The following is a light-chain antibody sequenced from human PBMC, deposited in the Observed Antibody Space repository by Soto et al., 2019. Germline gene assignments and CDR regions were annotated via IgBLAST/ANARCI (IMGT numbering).Light chain of an antibody. CDR2: RNN. Sequence: QSVLTQPPSASGTPGLRVTISCSGSSSNIGSNYVYWYQQLPGTAPKLLIYRNNQRPSGVPDRFSGSKSGTSASLAISGLRSEDEADYYCAAWDDSLSGNVVFGGGTKLTVL. J-gene: IGLJ2*01. CDR3: AAWDDSLSGNVV. CDR1: SSNIGSNY. V-gene: IGLV1-47*01.